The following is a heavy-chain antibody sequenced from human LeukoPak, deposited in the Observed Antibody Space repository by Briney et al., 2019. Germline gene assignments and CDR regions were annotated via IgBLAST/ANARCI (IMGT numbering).Heavy chain of an antibody. CDR2: ISYDGSEK. CDR3: AREGSSGYYPY. D-gene: IGHD3-22*01. Sequence: GGSLRLSCAASGFTFSSYPMHWVRRAPGKGLEWVAVISYDGSEKHYADPVKGRFTISRDNSKNSLYLQMNSLRVEDTAVYYCAREGSSGYYPYWGQGVLVTVSS. J-gene: IGHJ4*02. CDR1: GFTFSSYP. V-gene: IGHV3-30-3*01.